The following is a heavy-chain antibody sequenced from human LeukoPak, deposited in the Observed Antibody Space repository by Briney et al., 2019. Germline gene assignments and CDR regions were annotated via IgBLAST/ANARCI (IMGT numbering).Heavy chain of an antibody. CDR1: GGTFSSYA. D-gene: IGHD2-21*01. CDR2: IIPIFGTA. V-gene: IGHV1-69*13. Sequence: ASVKVSCKASGGTFSSYAISWVRQAPGQGLEWMGGIIPIFGTANYAQKFQGRVTITADESTSTAYMELSSLRSEDTAVYYCASSARRAIGDYWGQGTLVTVSS. J-gene: IGHJ4*02. CDR3: ASSARRAIGDY.